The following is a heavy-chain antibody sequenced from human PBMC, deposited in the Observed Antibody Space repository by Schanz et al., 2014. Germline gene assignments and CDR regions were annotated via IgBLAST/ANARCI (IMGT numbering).Heavy chain of an antibody. D-gene: IGHD3-10*01. CDR1: GFTFSSYG. Sequence: EVQLLESGGGLVQPGGSLRLSCAASGFTFSSYGMNWLRQAPGKGLEWVSVIGVDGTTTYYADSVKGRFTISRDNSKNTVNLQVNALQAEDGAVYCCTADLWFGAVWGVWWGQGTLVTVSS. CDR3: TADLWFGAVWGVW. CDR2: IGVDGTTT. J-gene: IGHJ4*02. V-gene: IGHV3-23*01.